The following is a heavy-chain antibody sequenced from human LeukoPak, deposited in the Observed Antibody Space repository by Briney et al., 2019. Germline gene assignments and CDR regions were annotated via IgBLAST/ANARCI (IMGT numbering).Heavy chain of an antibody. J-gene: IGHJ3*02. V-gene: IGHV4-59*01. CDR3: ARGAGPNNDAFDI. CDR2: IYYSGST. D-gene: IGHD1/OR15-1a*01. Sequence: SETLSLTCTVSGGSISSYYWSWIRQPPGKGLEWIGYIYYSGSTNYNPSLKSRVTISVDTSKNQFSLKLSSVTAADSAVYYCARGAGPNNDAFDIWGQGTMVTVSS. CDR1: GGSISSYY.